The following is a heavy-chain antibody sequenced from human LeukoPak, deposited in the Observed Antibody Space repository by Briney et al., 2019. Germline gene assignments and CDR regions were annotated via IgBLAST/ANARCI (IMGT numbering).Heavy chain of an antibody. Sequence: PGGSLRLSCAASGFTFSDYYMSWIRQAPGKGLEWVSYISSSSLYTNYADSVKGRFTISRDNAKNSLYLQMNSLRAEDTAVYYCARVGYCSSTSCPYGPFDYWGQGTLVTVSS. V-gene: IGHV3-11*05. CDR1: GFTFSDYY. CDR3: ARVGYCSSTSCPYGPFDY. CDR2: ISSSSLYT. D-gene: IGHD2-2*01. J-gene: IGHJ4*02.